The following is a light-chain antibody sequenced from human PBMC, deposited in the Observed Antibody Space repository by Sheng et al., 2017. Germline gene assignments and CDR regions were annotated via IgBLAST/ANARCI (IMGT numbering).Light chain of an antibody. V-gene: IGLV1-47*01. Sequence: QSVLTQPPSASGTPGQRVTISCSGSSSNIGNNFGYWYQHIPGTAPKLLIYRNNQRPSGVPDRFSASKSGTSASLAISGLRSEDESDYYCAAWDDSLSGWVFGGGTKLTVL. CDR3: AAWDDSLSGWV. CDR1: SSNIGNNF. J-gene: IGLJ3*02. CDR2: RNN.